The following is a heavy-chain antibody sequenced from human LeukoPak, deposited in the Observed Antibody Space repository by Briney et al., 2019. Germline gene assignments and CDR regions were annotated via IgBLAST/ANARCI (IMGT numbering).Heavy chain of an antibody. CDR3: ARPPSEHIVVVTLDY. Sequence: SETLSLTCTVSGYSISSGYYWGWIRQPPGKGLEWIGSIYHSGSTYYNPSLKSRVTISVDTSKNQFSLKLSSVTAADTAVYYCARPPSEHIVVVTLDYWGQGTLVTVSS. CDR2: IYHSGST. D-gene: IGHD2-21*02. CDR1: GYSISSGYY. V-gene: IGHV4-38-2*02. J-gene: IGHJ4*02.